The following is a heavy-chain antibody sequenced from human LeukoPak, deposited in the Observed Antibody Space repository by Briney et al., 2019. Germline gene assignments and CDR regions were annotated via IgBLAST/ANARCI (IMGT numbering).Heavy chain of an antibody. D-gene: IGHD2-15*01. CDR1: GFTFGSYS. CDR3: ARVRGSSFDY. V-gene: IGHV3-21*01. Sequence: GGSLRLSCAASGFTFGSYSMNWVRQAPGKGLEWVSSISSSSSYIYYADSVKGRFTISRDSAKNSLYLQMNSLRAEDTAVYYCARVRGSSFDYWGQGTLVTVSS. CDR2: ISSSSSYI. J-gene: IGHJ4*02.